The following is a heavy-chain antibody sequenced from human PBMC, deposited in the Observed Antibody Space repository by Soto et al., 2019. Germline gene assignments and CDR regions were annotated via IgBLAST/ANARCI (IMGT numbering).Heavy chain of an antibody. CDR3: ARSRYSGYDSLDY. D-gene: IGHD5-12*01. Sequence: SVMLSLTCTVSGGSVSIYYWSWIRQPPGKGLEWIGYIYYSGSTNYNPTLKSRVTISVDTSKNQFSLKLSSVTAADMAVYYCARSRYSGYDSLDYWGQGTLVTVSS. V-gene: IGHV4-59*08. J-gene: IGHJ4*02. CDR1: GGSVSIYY. CDR2: IYYSGST.